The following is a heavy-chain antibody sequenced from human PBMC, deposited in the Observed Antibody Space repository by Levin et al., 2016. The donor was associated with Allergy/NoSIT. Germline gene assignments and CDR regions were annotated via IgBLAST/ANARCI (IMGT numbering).Heavy chain of an antibody. J-gene: IGHJ2*01. CDR2: ISYSGST. Sequence: RQAPGKGLEWIGYISYSGSTNHNPSLKSRVSMSVDTSKKQISLKLTSVTAADTAVYYCARNPPIAVAGLSWYFDVWGHGTLVTVSS. D-gene: IGHD6-19*01. V-gene: IGHV4-28*01. CDR3: ARNPPIAVAGLSWYFDV.